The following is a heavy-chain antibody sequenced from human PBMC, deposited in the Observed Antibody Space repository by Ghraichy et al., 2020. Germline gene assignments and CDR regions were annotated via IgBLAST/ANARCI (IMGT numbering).Heavy chain of an antibody. CDR1: GFTFSSYA. Sequence: GESLNISCAASGFTFSSYAMHWVRQAPGKGLEWVAVISYDGSNKYYADSVKCRFTISRDNSKNTLYLQMNSLRAEDTAVYYCARAAAGRGKYCSGGSCARVYFDYWGQESLVTVSS. V-gene: IGHV3-30-3*01. D-gene: IGHD2-15*01. CDR2: ISYDGSNK. J-gene: IGHJ4*02. CDR3: ARAAAGRGKYCSGGSCARVYFDY.